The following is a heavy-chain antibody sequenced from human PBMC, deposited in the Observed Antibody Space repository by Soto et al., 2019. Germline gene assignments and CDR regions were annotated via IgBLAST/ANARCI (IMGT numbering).Heavy chain of an antibody. Sequence: QVQLVQSGAEVKKPGASVKVSCKASGYTFTSYAMHWVRQAPGQRLEWMGWINAGNGNTKYSQKFQGRVTITGDTAAGPGYREVSSLRSEDTAVYYCARGDYYEIHDYWGQGTLVTVSS. CDR2: INAGNGNT. CDR3: ARGDYYEIHDY. CDR1: GYTFTSYA. D-gene: IGHD3-22*01. V-gene: IGHV1-3*01. J-gene: IGHJ4*02.